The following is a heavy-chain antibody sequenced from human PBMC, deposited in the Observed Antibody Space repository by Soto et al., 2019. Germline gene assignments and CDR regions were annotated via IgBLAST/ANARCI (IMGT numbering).Heavy chain of an antibody. CDR1: GFTFSDYY. CDR3: AREIRERRITIFGVVISGYYGMDV. V-gene: IGHV3-11*01. Sequence: PGGSLRLSCAASGFTFSDYYMSWIRQAPGKGLEWVSYISSSGSTIYYADSVKGRFTISRDNAKNSLYLQMNSLRAEDTAVYYCAREIRERRITIFGVVISGYYGMDVWGQGNTVTVSS. CDR2: ISSSGSTI. J-gene: IGHJ6*02. D-gene: IGHD3-3*01.